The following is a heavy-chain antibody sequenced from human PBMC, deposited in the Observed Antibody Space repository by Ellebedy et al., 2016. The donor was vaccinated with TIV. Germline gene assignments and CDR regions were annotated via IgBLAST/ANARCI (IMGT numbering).Heavy chain of an antibody. D-gene: IGHD3-9*01. CDR3: VRYDIKYGPDA. CDR2: IGTAGEP. V-gene: IGHV3-13*05. CDR1: GFTFSNYD. J-gene: IGHJ6*02. Sequence: GESLKISCAASGFTFSNYDMHWVRQVTGKGLDSVSAIGTAGEPYYPGSVKVRFTISRENAKNSLYLQMNRLRAGDTAVYYCVRYDIKYGPDAWGQGTTVTGSS.